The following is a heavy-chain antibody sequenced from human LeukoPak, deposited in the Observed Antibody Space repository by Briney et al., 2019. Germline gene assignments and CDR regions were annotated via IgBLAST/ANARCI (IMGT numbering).Heavy chain of an antibody. V-gene: IGHV3-23*01. Sequence: GGSLRLSCAASGFSFSSHVMHWVRQAPGKGLEWGSGISGSGGDTYHADSVKGRFTISRDNSKNMLNLQMNSLRVEDTALYYCAKDQNYESSGYYGGFDCWGQGTLVTVSS. D-gene: IGHD3-22*01. CDR1: GFSFSSHV. CDR2: ISGSGGDT. J-gene: IGHJ4*02. CDR3: AKDQNYESSGYYGGFDC.